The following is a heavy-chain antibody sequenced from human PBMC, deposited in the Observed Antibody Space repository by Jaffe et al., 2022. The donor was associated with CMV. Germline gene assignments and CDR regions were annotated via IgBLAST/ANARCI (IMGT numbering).Heavy chain of an antibody. Sequence: QLQLQESGPGLVKPSETLSLTCTVSGGSISSSSYYWGWIRQPPGKGLEWIGSIYYSGSTYYNPSLKSRVTISVDTSKNQFSLKLSSVTAADTAVYYCARDTGYSSSWYDVRGWFDPWGQGTLVTVSS. CDR2: IYYSGST. D-gene: IGHD6-13*01. V-gene: IGHV4-39*02. CDR3: ARDTGYSSSWYDVRGWFDP. J-gene: IGHJ5*02. CDR1: GGSISSSSYY.